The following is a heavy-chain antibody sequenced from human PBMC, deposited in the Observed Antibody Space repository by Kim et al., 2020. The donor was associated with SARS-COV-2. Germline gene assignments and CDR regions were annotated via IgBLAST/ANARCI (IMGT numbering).Heavy chain of an antibody. CDR1: GGSISSSSYY. J-gene: IGHJ4*01. V-gene: IGHV4-39*01. D-gene: IGHD5-12*01. Sequence: SETLSLTCTVSGGSISSSSYYWGWIRQPPGKGLEWIGSIYYSGSTYYNPSLKSRVTISVDTSKNQFSLKLSSVTAADTAVHYCATLILATLMSPPDDYW. CDR3: ATLILATLMSPPDDY. CDR2: IYYSGST.